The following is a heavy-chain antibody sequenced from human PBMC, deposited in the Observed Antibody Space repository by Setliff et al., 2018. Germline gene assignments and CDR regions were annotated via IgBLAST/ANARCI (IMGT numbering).Heavy chain of an antibody. V-gene: IGHV1-18*01. Sequence: ASVKVSCKASGYTFSHSGITWVRQAPGQGLEWMGWISVYTGNTNYAQKLQGRVTMTTDATTNTAYMELRGLTSDDTAVYYCSRLVRYCSKTTCQTASGAEVWGQGTLVTVSS. J-gene: IGHJ4*02. CDR2: ISVYTGNT. CDR3: SRLVRYCSKTTCQTASGAEV. D-gene: IGHD2-8*01. CDR1: GYTFSHSG.